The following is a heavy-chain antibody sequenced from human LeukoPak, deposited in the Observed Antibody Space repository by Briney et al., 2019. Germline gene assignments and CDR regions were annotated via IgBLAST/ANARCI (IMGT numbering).Heavy chain of an antibody. CDR3: TRAIVGYSYAVGAFDI. CDR1: GDSVSSNSAA. Sequence: SQTLSLTCAISGDSVSSNSAAWNWIRQSPSRGLEWLGRTYYRSKWYNDYAVSVKSRITINPDTSKNQFSLQLNSVTPEDTAVYYCTRAIVGYSYAVGAFDIWGQGTMVTVSS. V-gene: IGHV6-1*01. D-gene: IGHD5-18*01. J-gene: IGHJ3*02. CDR2: TYYRSKWYN.